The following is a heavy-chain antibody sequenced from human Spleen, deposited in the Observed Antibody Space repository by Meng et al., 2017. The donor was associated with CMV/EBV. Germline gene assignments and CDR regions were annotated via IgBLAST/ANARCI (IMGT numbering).Heavy chain of an antibody. Sequence: MSWVRQAPGKGLEWVSAISGSGGSTYYADSVKGRFTNSRDNSKNTLYLQMNSLRAEDTAVYYCAKSLPRFGELYLAEPPSYYYGMDVWGQGTMVTFSS. CDR2: ISGSGGST. D-gene: IGHD3-10*02. J-gene: IGHJ6*02. V-gene: IGHV3-23*01. CDR3: AKSLPRFGELYLAEPPSYYYGMDV.